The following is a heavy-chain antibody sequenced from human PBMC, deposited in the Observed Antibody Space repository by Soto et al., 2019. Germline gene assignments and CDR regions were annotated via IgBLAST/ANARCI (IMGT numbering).Heavy chain of an antibody. V-gene: IGHV4-59*01. D-gene: IGHD3-3*01. Sequence: SETLSLTCTVSGGSISSYYWSWIRQPPGKGLEWIGYIYYSGSTNYNPSLKSRVTISVDTSKNQFSLKLSSVTAADTAVYYCARVQMDGVDFWSGYLDYWGQGTLVTVS. CDR1: GGSISSYY. CDR3: ARVQMDGVDFWSGYLDY. CDR2: IYYSGST. J-gene: IGHJ4*02.